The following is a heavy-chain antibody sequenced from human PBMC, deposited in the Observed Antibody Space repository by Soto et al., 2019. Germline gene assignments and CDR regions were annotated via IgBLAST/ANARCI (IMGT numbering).Heavy chain of an antibody. CDR3: ARGGNWNSRPYNWFDP. CDR2: TYYRSKWYN. J-gene: IGHJ5*02. CDR1: GDSVSSNSAA. Sequence: PSQTLSLTCVISGDSVSSNSAAWNWIRQSPSRGLEWLGRTYYRSKWYNDYAVSVKSRITINPDTSKNQFSLQLNSVTPEDTAVYYCARGGNWNSRPYNWFDPWGQGTLVTVS. D-gene: IGHD1-7*01. V-gene: IGHV6-1*01.